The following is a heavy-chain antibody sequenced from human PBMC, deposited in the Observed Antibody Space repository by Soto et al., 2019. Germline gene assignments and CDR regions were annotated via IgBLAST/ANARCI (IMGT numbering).Heavy chain of an antibody. J-gene: IGHJ6*02. CDR3: ATFHHSGYYYAMDV. CDR2: ISPISDPP. D-gene: IGHD1-26*01. V-gene: IGHV1-69*01. CDR1: VGTFVSYA. Sequence: QVQLVQSAAEVRKPGSSVKVSCNVSVGTFVSYAFSWVRQAPGQGLEWMGGISPISDPPKYAQGFQGRRTITADDPTRTVYMELSSLRSEDTAVYYCATFHHSGYYYAMDVWGQGTTVTVTS.